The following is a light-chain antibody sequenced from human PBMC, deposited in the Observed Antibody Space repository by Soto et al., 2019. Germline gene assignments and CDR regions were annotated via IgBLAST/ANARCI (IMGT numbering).Light chain of an antibody. CDR1: QSLVYSDGNTY. CDR3: MQATHWPRT. Sequence: DVVMTQSPLSLPVTLGQPASISCRSSQSLVYSDGNTYLNWFQQRPGQSPRRLIYKVSNRDSGVPARFSGSGSGTDFTLKISRVAAEDVGVYYFMQATHWPRTFGQGTKLEIK. J-gene: IGKJ2*01. V-gene: IGKV2-30*01. CDR2: KVS.